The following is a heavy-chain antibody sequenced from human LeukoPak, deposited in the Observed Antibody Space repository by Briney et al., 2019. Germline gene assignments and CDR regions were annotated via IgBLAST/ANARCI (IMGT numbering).Heavy chain of an antibody. J-gene: IGHJ5*02. CDR3: TIHMYDGYEGSSDTTMTRSP. CDR1: GVSFSSCA. V-gene: IGHV3-21*01. CDR2: ISPPSTYI. Sequence: PGGSLRLSCAASGVSFSSCAMSWVRQASGKGLEWVSSISPPSTYIYYADSVKGRFTISRDNAKNSLYLQMNSLRAEDTAVYYCTIHMYDGYEGSSDTTMTRSPWGQGTLVTVSS. D-gene: IGHD5-18*01.